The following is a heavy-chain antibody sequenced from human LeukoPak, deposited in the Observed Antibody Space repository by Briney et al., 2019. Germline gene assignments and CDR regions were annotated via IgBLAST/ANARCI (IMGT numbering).Heavy chain of an antibody. Sequence: GGSLRLSCAASGFSFSTYGMSWVRQAPGKGLEWVSAITSSGGSTYYADPVKGRFTISRDNSKHTMYLQMNSLRAEDTAVYYCAKDDLYGKFDYWGQGTLVTVSS. V-gene: IGHV3-23*01. J-gene: IGHJ4*02. CDR3: AKDDLYGKFDY. CDR1: GFSFSTYG. D-gene: IGHD4-17*01. CDR2: ITSSGGST.